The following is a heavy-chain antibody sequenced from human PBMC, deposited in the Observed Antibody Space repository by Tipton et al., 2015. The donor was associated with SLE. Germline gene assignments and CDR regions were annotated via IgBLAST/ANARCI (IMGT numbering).Heavy chain of an antibody. V-gene: IGHV4-34*01. J-gene: IGHJ6*03. CDR1: GGSFSGYY. D-gene: IGHD6-19*01. CDR2: INHSGGT. CDR3: ARGLGAYSSGWRYYYSYMDV. Sequence: LRLSCAVYGGSFSGYYWSWIRQPPGKGLEWIGEINHSGGTNYNPSLKSRVTISVDTSKNQFSLKLSSVTAADTAVYYCARGLGAYSSGWRYYYSYMDVWGKGTTVTVSS.